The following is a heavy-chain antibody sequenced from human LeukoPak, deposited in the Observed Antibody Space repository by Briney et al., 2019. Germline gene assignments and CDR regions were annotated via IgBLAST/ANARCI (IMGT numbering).Heavy chain of an antibody. Sequence: PSETLSLTCTVSAVSISGYYWTWIRQPPGKGLEWVGNIYYTGNTDYNRSLKSRVTISIETSKNQFSLKLSSVTAADTALYYCARERVIATTYDAFDIWGQGTMVTVSS. J-gene: IGHJ3*02. CDR3: ARERVIATTYDAFDI. CDR2: IYYTGNT. CDR1: AVSISGYY. D-gene: IGHD2-15*01. V-gene: IGHV4-59*01.